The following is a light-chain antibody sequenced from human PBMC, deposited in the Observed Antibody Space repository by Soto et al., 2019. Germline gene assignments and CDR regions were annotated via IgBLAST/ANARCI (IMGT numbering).Light chain of an antibody. Sequence: QSVLTQPPSVSGYPGQSVTISCTGTSSDVGSYNRVSWYQQPPGTAPKLMIYEVSNRPSGVPDRFSGSKSGNTASLTISGLQAEDEADYYCSSYTSSSTVVFGGGTKVTVL. CDR3: SSYTSSSTVV. J-gene: IGLJ2*01. CDR1: SSDVGSYNR. CDR2: EVS. V-gene: IGLV2-18*02.